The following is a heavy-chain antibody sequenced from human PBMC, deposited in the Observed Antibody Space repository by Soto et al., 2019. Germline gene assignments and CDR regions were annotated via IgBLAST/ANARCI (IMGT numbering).Heavy chain of an antibody. V-gene: IGHV3-49*03. Sequence: GGALRLACTTSGLTFGDYARSWFRQSPGKGLGWVGFIRGQPYVGTTGYAASVRGRFTISRDDSKSIVYLQMNSLETEDTALYFCTRSRTTSVVTGAFDYWGQGTLVTVSS. CDR2: IRGQPYVGTT. J-gene: IGHJ4*02. D-gene: IGHD2-2*01. CDR3: TRSRTTSVVTGAFDY. CDR1: GLTFGDYA.